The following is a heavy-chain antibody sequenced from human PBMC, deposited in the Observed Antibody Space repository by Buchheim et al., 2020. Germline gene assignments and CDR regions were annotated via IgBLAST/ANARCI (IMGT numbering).Heavy chain of an antibody. J-gene: IGHJ4*02. D-gene: IGHD3-22*01. V-gene: IGHV1-69*04. CDR1: GGTFSSYA. CDR2: IIPILGIA. Sequence: QVQLVQSGAEVKKPGSSVKVSCKASGGTFSSYAISWVRQAPGQGLEWMGRIIPILGIANYARKFQGRVTITADKPTSTAYMELSSLRSEDTAVYYCASLTKYYYDSSGLDYWGQGTL. CDR3: ASLTKYYYDSSGLDY.